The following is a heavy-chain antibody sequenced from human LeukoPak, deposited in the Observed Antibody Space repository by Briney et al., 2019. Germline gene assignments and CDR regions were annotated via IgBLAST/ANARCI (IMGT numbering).Heavy chain of an antibody. CDR2: IDSKTNIHAT. CDR3: TRGSGTYNWLDP. J-gene: IGHJ5*02. Sequence: GGSLTLSCAASGFTFSDCAIHWVRQTPGKGLEWLGRIDSKTNIHATAYAASVKGRFTISRTDSENTAYLQMSSLRTEDTAVYHCTRGSGTYNWLDPWGQGTLVTVSS. CDR1: GFTFSDCA. D-gene: IGHD1-26*01. V-gene: IGHV3-73*01.